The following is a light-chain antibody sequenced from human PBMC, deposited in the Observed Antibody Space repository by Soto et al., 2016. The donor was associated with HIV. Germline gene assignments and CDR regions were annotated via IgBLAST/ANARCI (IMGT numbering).Light chain of an antibody. CDR1: QSLLHSDGRTY. V-gene: IGKV2D-29*02. CDR2: EAS. J-gene: IGKJ2*01. Sequence: DFVMTQTPLSLSVTPGQPASISCRSSQSLLHSDGRTYMFWYLQKPGQSPQVLIYEASRRFSGVPDRFSGSGSGTDFTLKISRVEAEDVGVYYCIQSVQLPHFGQGTKLEIK. CDR3: IQSVQLPH.